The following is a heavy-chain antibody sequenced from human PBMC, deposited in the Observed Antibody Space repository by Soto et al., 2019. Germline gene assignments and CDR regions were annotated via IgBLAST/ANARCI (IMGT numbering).Heavy chain of an antibody. D-gene: IGHD2-2*01. J-gene: IGHJ6*02. Sequence: QLQLQESGPGLVKPSETLSLTCTVSGGSISSSNYYWGWIRQPPGKGLEWIGSIYYSGSTYYNPSLKSRVTISVDTSTNQSPLKLRSVPAADPAVYYCASLFHCSSPSCYYYYGMDVWGQGTTVTVSS. V-gene: IGHV4-39*01. CDR2: IYYSGST. CDR1: GGSISSSNYY. CDR3: ASLFHCSSPSCYYYYGMDV.